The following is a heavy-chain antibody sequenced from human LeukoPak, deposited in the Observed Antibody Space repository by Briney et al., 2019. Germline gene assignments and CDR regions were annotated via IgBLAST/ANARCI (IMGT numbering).Heavy chain of an antibody. D-gene: IGHD4-17*01. CDR1: GFIVSSNY. Sequence: GGSLRLSCTASGFIVSSNYMSWVRLPPGKGLEWVSIIYTDGSTYYADSVKGRFTISRDNSKNTLYLQMSSLRAEDTAVYYCARDGHGDIDYWGQGTLVTVSS. V-gene: IGHV3-53*01. J-gene: IGHJ4*02. CDR2: IYTDGST. CDR3: ARDGHGDIDY.